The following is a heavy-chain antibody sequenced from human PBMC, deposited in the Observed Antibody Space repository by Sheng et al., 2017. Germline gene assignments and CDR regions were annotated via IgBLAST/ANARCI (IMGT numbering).Heavy chain of an antibody. V-gene: IGHV3-74*03. CDR2: INNDGSST. J-gene: IGHJ6*03. Sequence: EVQLVQSGGGLVQPGGSLRLSCAASGFSSGFNFKDYWMNWVRQTPGKGLEWLSRINNDGSSTTYAESVRGRFAISRDNAKNTLFLQMNSLTPEDTAVYYCVRAGNFYFYYMDVWGQGPRSP. CDR1: GFSSGFNFKDYW. CDR3: VRAGNFYFYYMDV.